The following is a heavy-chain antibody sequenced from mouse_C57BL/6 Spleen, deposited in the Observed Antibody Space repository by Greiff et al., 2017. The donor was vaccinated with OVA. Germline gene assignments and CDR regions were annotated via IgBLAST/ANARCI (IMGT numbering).Heavy chain of an antibody. J-gene: IGHJ3*02. V-gene: IGHV1-50*01. CDR3: AIWLKG. D-gene: IGHD2-2*01. CDR2: IYPSDSYT. Sequence: QVQLQQPGAELVKPGASVKLSCKASGYTFTSYWMQWVKQRPGQGLEWIGEIYPSDSYTNYNQKFKGKATLTVDTSSSTAYMQLSSLTSEDSAVYYCAIWLKGWGQGTLVTVSA. CDR1: GYTFTSYW.